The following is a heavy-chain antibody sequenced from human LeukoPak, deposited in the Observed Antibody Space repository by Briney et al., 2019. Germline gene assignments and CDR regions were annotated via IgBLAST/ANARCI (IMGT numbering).Heavy chain of an antibody. D-gene: IGHD3-22*01. V-gene: IGHV3-7*04. Sequence: TGGSLRLSCAASGFTLSNYYMSWVRQAPGKGLEWVANIKQDGSEKYYVDSVKGRFTISRDNAKNSLYLQMNSLRAEDTAVYYCARESITMIVGWGQGTLVTVSS. CDR3: ARESITMIVG. J-gene: IGHJ4*02. CDR1: GFTLSNYY. CDR2: IKQDGSEK.